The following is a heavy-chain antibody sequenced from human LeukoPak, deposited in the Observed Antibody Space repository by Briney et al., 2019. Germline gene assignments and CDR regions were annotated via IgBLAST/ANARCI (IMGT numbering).Heavy chain of an antibody. J-gene: IGHJ4*02. CDR1: GFTFSSYS. V-gene: IGHV3-21*01. CDR2: ISSSSSYI. CDR3: ARVTAAAGSGY. D-gene: IGHD6-13*01. Sequence: GGSLRLSCAASGFTFSSYSMTWVRQAPGKGLEWVSSISSSSSYIYYADSVKGRFTISRDNAKNSLYLQMNSLRAEDTAVYYCARVTAAAGSGYWGQGTLVTVSS.